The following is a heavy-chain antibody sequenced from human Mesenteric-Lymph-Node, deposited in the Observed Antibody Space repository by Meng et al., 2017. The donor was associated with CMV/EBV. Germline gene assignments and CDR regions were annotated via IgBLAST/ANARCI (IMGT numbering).Heavy chain of an antibody. V-gene: IGHV1-46*01. CDR3: ARGIAAAGRSDNWFDP. CDR2: INPSGGST. D-gene: IGHD6-13*01. J-gene: IGHJ5*02. CDR1: GYTFTSYY. Sequence: ASVKVSCKASGYTFTSYYMHWVRQAPGQGLEWMGIINPSGGSTSYAQKFQGRVTMTRDTSTSTVYMELSSLRSEDTAVYYCARGIAAAGRSDNWFDPWGQGTLVTVSS.